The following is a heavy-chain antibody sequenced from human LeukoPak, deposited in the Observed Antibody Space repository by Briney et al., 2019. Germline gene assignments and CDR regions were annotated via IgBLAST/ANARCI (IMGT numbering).Heavy chain of an antibody. CDR2: IRSKTDGGTT. Sequence: GGSLRLSCAASGVTFSNAWMSWVRQAPGKGLEWVGRIRSKTDGGTTDYAAPVKGRFTISRDDSKTTMYLQMNSLKIEDTAVYYCTTDLVVGIRIFGVANWFDYWGQGTLVTVSS. D-gene: IGHD3-3*01. CDR1: GVTFSNAW. V-gene: IGHV3-15*01. J-gene: IGHJ4*02. CDR3: TTDLVVGIRIFGVANWFDY.